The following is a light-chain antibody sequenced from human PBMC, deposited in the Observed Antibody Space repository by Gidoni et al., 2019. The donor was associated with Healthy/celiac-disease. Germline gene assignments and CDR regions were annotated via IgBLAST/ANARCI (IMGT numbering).Light chain of an antibody. J-gene: IGKJ4*01. CDR2: AAS. V-gene: IGKV1-39*01. CDR1: QSISSY. Sequence: DIQMTQSPSSLSASVGDRVTITCRASQSISSYLNWYQQTPGKAPKLLIYAASSLQSGVPSRFSGSGSGTDFTLTISSLQPEDFATYYCLQSYSTPPLTFGGGTKVEIK. CDR3: LQSYSTPPLT.